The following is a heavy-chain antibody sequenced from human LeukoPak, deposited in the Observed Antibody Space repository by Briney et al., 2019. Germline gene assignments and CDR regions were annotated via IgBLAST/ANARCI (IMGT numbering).Heavy chain of an antibody. CDR3: AKGVRESYRVPIE. Sequence: PGGSLRLPCAASGFTFISYSMNWVRQAPGKGLEWVSSISSSSSYIYYADSVKGRFTISRDNAKNSLYLQMNSLRAEDTAVYYCAKGVRESYRVPIEWGQGTLVTVSS. CDR1: GFTFISYS. CDR2: ISSSSSYI. V-gene: IGHV3-21*04. D-gene: IGHD3-10*01. J-gene: IGHJ4*02.